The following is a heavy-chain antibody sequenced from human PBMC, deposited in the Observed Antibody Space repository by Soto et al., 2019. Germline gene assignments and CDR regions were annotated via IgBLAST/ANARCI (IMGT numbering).Heavy chain of an antibody. J-gene: IGHJ6*02. CDR3: ARDDYGDHYYYGMDV. V-gene: IGHV4-34*01. Sequence: QVQLQQWGAGLLKPSETLSLTCAVYGGSFSGNYWNWIRQPPGKGLEWIGEIKHSGSTNYNPSLKSRVTISVDTSKNQFSLRLTSVTAADTAVYYCARDDYGDHYYYGMDVWGQGITVTVSS. CDR1: GGSFSGNY. CDR2: IKHSGST. D-gene: IGHD4-17*01.